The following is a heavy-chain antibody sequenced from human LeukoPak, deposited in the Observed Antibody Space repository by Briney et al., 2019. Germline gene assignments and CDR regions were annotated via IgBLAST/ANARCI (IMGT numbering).Heavy chain of an antibody. CDR1: GFPFSSYA. CDR3: AKGTDAFVVAAQQGRFDH. Sequence: GGSLRLSSAASGFPFSSYAMSWVRPAPGKGLEWVSAIIVSGGSTYYADTVKGRFTISRDNSKNTLYLQMNSLRAEDTPVSYCAKGTDAFVVAAQQGRFDHWGQGTLVTVSS. J-gene: IGHJ5*02. V-gene: IGHV3-23*01. CDR2: IIVSGGST. D-gene: IGHD2-15*01.